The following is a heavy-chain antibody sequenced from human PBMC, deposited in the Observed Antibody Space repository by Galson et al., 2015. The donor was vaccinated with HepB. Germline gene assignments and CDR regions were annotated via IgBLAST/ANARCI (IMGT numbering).Heavy chain of an antibody. D-gene: IGHD3-22*01. J-gene: IGHJ4*02. CDR3: ARVRPGKRVDYYDSSAPLDY. Sequence: SLRLSCAASGFTFSNYAIHWVRQAPGKGLAWVAVIWDDGSNKYYADSVKGRFTISRDNSRNTLYLQMNSLRAEDTAVYYCARVRPGKRVDYYDSSAPLDYWGQGTLVTVSS. V-gene: IGHV3-33*01. CDR2: IWDDGSNK. CDR1: GFTFSNYA.